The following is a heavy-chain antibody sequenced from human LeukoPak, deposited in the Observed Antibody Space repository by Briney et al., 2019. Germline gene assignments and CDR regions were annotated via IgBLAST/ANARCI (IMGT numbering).Heavy chain of an antibody. J-gene: IGHJ6*03. D-gene: IGHD2-2*01. Sequence: ASVKVSCKASGYTFTSYGISWVRQAPGQGLEWMGWISAYNGNTNYAQKLQGRVTMTTDTSTSTAYMELRSLRSDDTGVYYCARDMDCSSTSCLEYYYYYYMDVWGKGTTVTVSS. CDR2: ISAYNGNT. V-gene: IGHV1-18*01. CDR3: ARDMDCSSTSCLEYYYYYYMDV. CDR1: GYTFTSYG.